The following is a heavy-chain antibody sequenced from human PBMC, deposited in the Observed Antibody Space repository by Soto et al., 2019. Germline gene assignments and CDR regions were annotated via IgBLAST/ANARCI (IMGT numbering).Heavy chain of an antibody. CDR1: GFTFSSYA. D-gene: IGHD3-22*01. CDR3: ARDRVNYYDTPGGYFQH. CDR2: ISGSGGST. V-gene: IGHV3-23*01. Sequence: EVQLLESGGGLVQPGGSLRLSCAASGFTFSSYALSWVRQAPGKGLEWVSAISGSGGSTYYADSVKGRFTISRDNSKNTLYLQMNRLRAEDTAVYYCARDRVNYYDTPGGYFQHWGQGTLVTVSS. J-gene: IGHJ1*01.